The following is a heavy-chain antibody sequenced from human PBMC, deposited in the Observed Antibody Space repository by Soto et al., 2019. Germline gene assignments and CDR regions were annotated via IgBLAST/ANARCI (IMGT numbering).Heavy chain of an antibody. J-gene: IGHJ4*02. D-gene: IGHD1-26*01. V-gene: IGHV3-53*04. CDR3: ARLAAVGATSGRDY. CDR1: GFTVSSNY. CDR2: IYSGGST. Sequence: EVQLVESGGGLVQPGGSLRLSCAASGFTVSSNYMSWVRQAPGKGLEWVSVIYSGGSTYYADSVKGRFTISRHNSKNTLYLQMNSLRAEDTAVYYCARLAAVGATSGRDYWGQGTLVTVSS.